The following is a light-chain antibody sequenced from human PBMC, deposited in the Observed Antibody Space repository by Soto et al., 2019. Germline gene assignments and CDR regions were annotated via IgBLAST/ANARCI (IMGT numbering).Light chain of an antibody. V-gene: IGLV2-23*01. J-gene: IGLJ1*01. CDR3: CSYAGSSPYV. CDR2: EGS. Sequence: QSALTQPASVSGSPGQSITISCTGTSSDVGNYNLVSWFQQHPGKAPKLMIYEGSKRPSGLSNRFSGSKSGNTASLTISGLQAEDEADYYCCSYAGSSPYVFGTGTKLTVL. CDR1: SSDVGNYNL.